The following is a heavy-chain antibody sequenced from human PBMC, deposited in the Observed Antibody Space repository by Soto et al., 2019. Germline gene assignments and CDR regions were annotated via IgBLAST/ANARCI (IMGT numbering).Heavy chain of an antibody. CDR2: INSDGSTT. J-gene: IGHJ4*02. D-gene: IGHD3-16*01. CDR3: ARDPWAADY. CDR1: GFTFSSYW. Sequence: GGSLRLSCAASGFTFSSYWMHWVRQAPGKGLVWVSRINSDGSTTTYADSVRGRFTISRDNSKNTVNLQMNSLRAEDTAVYYCARDPWAADYWGQGTLVTVSS. V-gene: IGHV3-74*01.